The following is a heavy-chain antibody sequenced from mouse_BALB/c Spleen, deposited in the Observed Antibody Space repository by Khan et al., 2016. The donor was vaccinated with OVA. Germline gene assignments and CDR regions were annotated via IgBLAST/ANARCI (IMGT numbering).Heavy chain of an antibody. V-gene: IGHV2-2*02. D-gene: IGHD2-13*01. Sequence: QVQLKQSGPGLVQPSQSLSITCTVSGFSLSGYGVHWVRQSPGKGLEWLGVIWSGGSTDFNAAFISRLSISKDNSKSQVFFKMNSLQTNDSAIYYCARGGLPFAYWGQGTLVTVSA. CDR2: IWSGGST. CDR1: GFSLSGYG. J-gene: IGHJ3*01. CDR3: ARGGLPFAY.